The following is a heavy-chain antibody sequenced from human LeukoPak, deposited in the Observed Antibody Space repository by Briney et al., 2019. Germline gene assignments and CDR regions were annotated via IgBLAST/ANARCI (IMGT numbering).Heavy chain of an antibody. CDR3: ARCAATSSWVYYYYYYMDV. D-gene: IGHD1-26*01. CDR2: IIPIFGTA. Sequence: SVKVSCKASGGTFSSYAISWVRQAPGQGLEWMGGIIPIFGTANYAQKFQGRVTITADKSTSTAYMELSSLRSEDTAVYYCARCAATSSWVYYYYYYMDVWGKGTTVTVSS. CDR1: GGTFSSYA. J-gene: IGHJ6*03. V-gene: IGHV1-69*06.